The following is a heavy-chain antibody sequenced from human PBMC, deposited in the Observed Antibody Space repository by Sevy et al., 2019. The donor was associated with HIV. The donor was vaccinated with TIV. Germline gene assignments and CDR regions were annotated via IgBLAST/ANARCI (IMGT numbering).Heavy chain of an antibody. V-gene: IGHV4-34*01. CDR2: VHYSGNT. CDR3: AREYRADITSRNSPSYFDL. D-gene: IGHD1-20*01. Sequence: SETLSLTCAVYGGSFSAYYWSWIRQTPGEGLEWIGEVHYSGNTNYNPSLESRVTMSADTSKNYVSLKLNSVTAADTAVYFCAREYRADITSRNSPSYFDLWGRGTLVTVSS. J-gene: IGHJ2*01. CDR1: GGSFSAYY.